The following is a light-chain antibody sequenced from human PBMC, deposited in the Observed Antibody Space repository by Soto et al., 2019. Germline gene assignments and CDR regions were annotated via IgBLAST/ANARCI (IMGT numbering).Light chain of an antibody. CDR3: QKCKVAPFT. Sequence: DFVMTQFPDSLAVSVGETATISCKSSPSVLSKNQNYLAWYQQKPGKAPKLLIYAASTLQSGVPSRFTGSGSGTDFTLTISSLQPEDAATYYCQKCKVAPFTFGGGTKVDIK. J-gene: IGKJ4*01. CDR1: PSVLSKNQNY. V-gene: IGKV4-1*01. CDR2: AAS.